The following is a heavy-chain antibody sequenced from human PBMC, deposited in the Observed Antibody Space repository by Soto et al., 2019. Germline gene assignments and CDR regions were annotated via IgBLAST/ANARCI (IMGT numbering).Heavy chain of an antibody. J-gene: IGHJ2*01. CDR1: GFTFSSYT. CDR2: IIGSGTST. V-gene: IGHV3-23*01. D-gene: IGHD1-26*01. Sequence: GGSLRLSCAASGFTFSSYTMTWVRQAPGKGLEWISVIIGSGTSTYYADSVKGRFTISRDNSKNTLYLQMIGLRAEDTAVYYCAKKGSPSGXHKNWYFDLWGRGALVTVSS. CDR3: AKKGSPSGXHKNWYFDL.